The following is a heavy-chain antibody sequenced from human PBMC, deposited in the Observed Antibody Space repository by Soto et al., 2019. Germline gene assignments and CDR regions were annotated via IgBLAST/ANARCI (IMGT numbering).Heavy chain of an antibody. CDR2: IHADNGNA. J-gene: IGHJ4*02. D-gene: IGHD1-26*01. Sequence: QVQIVQSGAEVKKPGASVKLSCKGSGYTFSYYNVHWVRQAPGQRLEWMGWIHADNGNAKYSQKFQGRVTMTWDTSISTAYMALTRLRSDDTAVYYCARDLAKGGGSAGFDYWGQGTLVTVSS. CDR3: ARDLAKGGGSAGFDY. V-gene: IGHV1-3*01. CDR1: GYTFSYYN.